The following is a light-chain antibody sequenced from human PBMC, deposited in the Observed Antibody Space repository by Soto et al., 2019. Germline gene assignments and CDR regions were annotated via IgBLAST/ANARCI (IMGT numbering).Light chain of an antibody. J-gene: IGKJ2*01. CDR3: QQYTNWPYT. V-gene: IGKV3-15*01. CDR2: GAS. CDR1: QALGNN. Sequence: EIVMMQSPATLSVSPRERATLSCRASQALGNNLAWYQHKPGQAPRLLIYGASTRATGVPVRFSGSGSETEFTRSISSLQSDDLAVYYGQQYTNWPYTFGQGTKLEIE.